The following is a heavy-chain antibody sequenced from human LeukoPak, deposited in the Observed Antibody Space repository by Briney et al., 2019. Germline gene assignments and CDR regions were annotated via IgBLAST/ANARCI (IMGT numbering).Heavy chain of an antibody. Sequence: PGGSLRLSRAASGFTFSDYYMSWIRQAPGKGLEWVSYISSSGSTIYYADSVKGRFTISRDNAKNSLYLQMNSLRAEDTAVYYCARDPPYDFWSGYYSDWGQGTLVTVSS. CDR2: ISSSGSTI. D-gene: IGHD3-3*01. CDR1: GFTFSDYY. V-gene: IGHV3-11*04. CDR3: ARDPPYDFWSGYYSD. J-gene: IGHJ4*02.